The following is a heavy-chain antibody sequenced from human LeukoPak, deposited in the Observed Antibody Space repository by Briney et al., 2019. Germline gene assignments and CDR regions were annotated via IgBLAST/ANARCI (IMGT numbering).Heavy chain of an antibody. CDR3: ARVYYYNSSCYFDY. V-gene: IGHV1-18*01. CDR1: GYTFTSYG. Sequence: GASVKVSCKASGYTFTSYGISWVRQAPGQGLEWMGWISAYNGNTNYAQKLQGRVTMTTDTSTSTAYMELRSLRSDDTAVYYCARVYYYNSSCYFDYWGQGTLVTVSS. D-gene: IGHD3-22*01. CDR2: ISAYNGNT. J-gene: IGHJ4*02.